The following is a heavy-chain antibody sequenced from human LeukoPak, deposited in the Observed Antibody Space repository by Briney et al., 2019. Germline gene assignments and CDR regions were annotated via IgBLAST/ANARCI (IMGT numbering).Heavy chain of an antibody. CDR2: ISSSSSYI. Sequence: GGSLRLSCAASGFTFSSYSMNWVRQAPGKGLEWVSSISSSSSYIYYADSVKGRFTISRDNAKNSLYLQMNSLRAEDTAVYYCARTLRYFDWLLEYWGQGTLVTVSS. CDR3: ARTLRYFDWLLEY. CDR1: GFTFSSYS. J-gene: IGHJ4*02. V-gene: IGHV3-21*01. D-gene: IGHD3-9*01.